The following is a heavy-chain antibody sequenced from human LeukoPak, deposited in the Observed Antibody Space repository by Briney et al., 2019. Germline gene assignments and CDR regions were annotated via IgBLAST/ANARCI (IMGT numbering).Heavy chain of an antibody. CDR3: AKRTRSGWYFDY. D-gene: IGHD6-19*01. J-gene: IGHJ4*02. Sequence: ASVKVSCKVSGYTLTELSMHWVRQAPGKGLEWMGGFDPEDGETIYAQKFQGRVTMTEDTSTDTAYIELSSLRSEDTAVYYCAKRTRSGWYFDYWGQGTLVTVSS. V-gene: IGHV1-24*01. CDR2: FDPEDGET. CDR1: GYTLTELS.